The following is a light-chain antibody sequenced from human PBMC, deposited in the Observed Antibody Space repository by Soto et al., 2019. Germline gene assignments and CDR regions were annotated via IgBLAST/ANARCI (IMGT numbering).Light chain of an antibody. Sequence: QPVLTQPPSVSGAPGQRVTISCTGNSSNLGAGYDVHWYQQLPGAAPKLVIFGNRNRPSGVPERFSGSKSGTSASLAITVLEAEDEADYYFQSYAYSLNALVFGGGTKLTVL. CDR1: SSNLGAGYD. V-gene: IGLV1-40*01. CDR2: GNR. CDR3: QSYAYSLNALV. J-gene: IGLJ3*02.